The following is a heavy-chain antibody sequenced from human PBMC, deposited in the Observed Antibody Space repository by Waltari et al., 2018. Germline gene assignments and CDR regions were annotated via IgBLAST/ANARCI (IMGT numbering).Heavy chain of an antibody. V-gene: IGHV1-69*01. CDR3: ARDRMGDCSGGSCYYYYGMDV. D-gene: IGHD2-15*01. Sequence: QVQLVQSGAEVKKPGSSVKVSCKASGGTFSSYAISWVRQAPGKGLEWMGGISPIFGTANYAQKFQGRVTITADESTSTAYMELSSLRSEDTAVYYCARDRMGDCSGGSCYYYYGMDVWGQGTTVTVS. CDR1: GGTFSSYA. CDR2: ISPIFGTA. J-gene: IGHJ6*02.